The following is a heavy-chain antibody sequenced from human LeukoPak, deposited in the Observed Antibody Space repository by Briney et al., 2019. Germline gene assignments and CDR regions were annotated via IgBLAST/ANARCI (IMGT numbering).Heavy chain of an antibody. CDR2: IYYSGST. CDR3: AGSGSYHPFDI. D-gene: IGHD1-26*01. CDR1: AGSISSYY. V-gene: IGHV4-59*01. Sequence: PSETLSLTCTVSAGSISSYYWSWIRQPPGKGLEWIGYIYYSGSTNYNPSLKSRVTISVGTSKNQFSLKLSSVTAADTAVYYCAGSGSYHPFDIWGQGTMVTVSS. J-gene: IGHJ3*02.